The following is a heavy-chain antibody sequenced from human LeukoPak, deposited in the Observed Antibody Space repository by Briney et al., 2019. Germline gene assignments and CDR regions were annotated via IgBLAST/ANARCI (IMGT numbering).Heavy chain of an antibody. CDR2: IYTSGST. V-gene: IGHV4-4*07. Sequence: SETLSLTCTVSGGSISSYYWSWIRQPAGKGLEWIGRIYTSGSTNYNPSLKSRVTMSVDTSKNQFSLKPSSVTAADTAVYYCARDPPPHDSSGYWPWGQGTLVTVSS. CDR1: GGSISSYY. D-gene: IGHD3-22*01. J-gene: IGHJ5*02. CDR3: ARDPPPHDSSGYWP.